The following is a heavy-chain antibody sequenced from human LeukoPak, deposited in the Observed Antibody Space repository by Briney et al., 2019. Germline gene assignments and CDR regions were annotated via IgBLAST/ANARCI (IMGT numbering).Heavy chain of an antibody. CDR2: IKSKTDGRST. CDR3: TGWPRNGFDI. J-gene: IGHJ3*02. Sequence: GGSLRLSCAASGFTFSNAWMSWVRQAPGKGLEWVARIKSKTDGRSTDYSEPVKGSLTISRDDSKNTLYLQKNSLKTEDTVVYYCTGWPRNGFDIWGQGKMVSVPS. CDR1: GFTFSNAW. V-gene: IGHV3-15*01.